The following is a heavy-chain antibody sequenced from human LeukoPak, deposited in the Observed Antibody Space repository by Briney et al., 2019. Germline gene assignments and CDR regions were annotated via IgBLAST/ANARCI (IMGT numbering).Heavy chain of an antibody. D-gene: IGHD2-15*01. Sequence: PSETLSLTCTVSGGSISSYYWNWIRQPPGKGLEWIGYIYYSGSTNYNPSLKSRVTISVDTSKNQFSLKLTSATAADTAVYYCARGVVAAPQTFDYWGQGTLVTVSS. J-gene: IGHJ4*02. CDR1: GGSISSYY. CDR3: ARGVVAAPQTFDY. V-gene: IGHV4-59*01. CDR2: IYYSGST.